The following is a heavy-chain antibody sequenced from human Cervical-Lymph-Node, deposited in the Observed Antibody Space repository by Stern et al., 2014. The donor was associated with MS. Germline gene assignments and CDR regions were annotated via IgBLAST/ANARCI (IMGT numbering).Heavy chain of an antibody. CDR1: GYTFTRYY. Sequence: VQLVASGAEVKKPGASVKVSCKASGYTFTRYYIHWVRQAPGQGLEWMGLINPSGGSTSYAQKFQGRVTMTRDTSTSTVYMELSSLRSEDTAVYYCARGTLTTRYYYYYGMDVWGQGTTVTVSS. CDR2: INPSGGST. CDR3: ARGTLTTRYYYYYGMDV. J-gene: IGHJ6*02. V-gene: IGHV1-46*01. D-gene: IGHD4-17*01.